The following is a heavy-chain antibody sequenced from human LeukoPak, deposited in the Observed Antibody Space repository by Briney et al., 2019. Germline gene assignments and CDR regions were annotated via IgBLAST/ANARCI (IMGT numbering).Heavy chain of an antibody. D-gene: IGHD6-6*01. V-gene: IGHV1-2*02. CDR1: GHTFTGYY. J-gene: IGHJ4*02. CDR2: INPNSGGT. Sequence: GASVTVSCKASGHTFTGYYMHWVRQAPGQGLEWMGWINPNSGGTNYAQKFQGRVTMTRDTSISTAYMELSRLRSDDTAVYYCAREESRSSSHFFDYWGQGTLVTVSS. CDR3: AREESRSSSHFFDY.